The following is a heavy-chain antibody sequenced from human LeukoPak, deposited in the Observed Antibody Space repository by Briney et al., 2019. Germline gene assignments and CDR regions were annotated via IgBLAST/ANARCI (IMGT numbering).Heavy chain of an antibody. CDR3: ARHSGYSYGYAYYYYYMDV. CDR1: GDSITSSDYY. CDR2: MYYSGST. D-gene: IGHD5-18*01. J-gene: IGHJ6*03. V-gene: IGHV4-39*01. Sequence: SETLSLTCTVSGDSITSSDYYWGWVRQPPGKGLEWIGNMYYSGSTYYNPSLKSRVTISADPSKNQFSLKLSSVTAADTAVYYCARHSGYSYGYAYYYYYMDVWGKGTTVTVSS.